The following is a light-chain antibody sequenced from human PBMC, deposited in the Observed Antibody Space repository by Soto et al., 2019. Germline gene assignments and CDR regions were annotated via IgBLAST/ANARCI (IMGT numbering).Light chain of an antibody. CDR1: NSDVGAYNY. J-gene: IGLJ3*02. CDR2: DVS. CDR3: SSFTTSTTLV. Sequence: QSALTQPASVSGSPGQSITISCAGSNSDVGAYNYVSWYQQHPGKAPKLIIFDVSNQPSGVSDRFSASKSGNTASLTISGLQAEDEADYYCSSFTTSTTLVFGGGTKLTVL. V-gene: IGLV2-14*03.